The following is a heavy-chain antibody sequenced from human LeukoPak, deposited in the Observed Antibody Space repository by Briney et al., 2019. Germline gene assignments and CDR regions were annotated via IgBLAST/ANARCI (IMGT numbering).Heavy chain of an antibody. CDR1: GFTFSSYG. Sequence: GGSLRLSCAAFGFTFSSYGMSWVRQAPGKGLEWVSAISDSGGSTYYADSVKGRFTISRDNARNTLYLQMNSLRAEDTAVYYCARWYYYETSGLYYGSFDNWGQGTLVTVSS. CDR2: ISDSGGST. V-gene: IGHV3-23*01. CDR3: ARWYYYETSGLYYGSFDN. J-gene: IGHJ5*02. D-gene: IGHD3-22*01.